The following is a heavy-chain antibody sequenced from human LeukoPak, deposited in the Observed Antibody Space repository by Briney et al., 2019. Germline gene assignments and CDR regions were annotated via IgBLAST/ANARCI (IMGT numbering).Heavy chain of an antibody. J-gene: IGHJ4*02. CDR1: GGSISSYY. Sequence: SETLSRTCTGSGGSISSYYWSWIRQPPGKGLEGSGYIYYSGSTNYNPSLKSRVTISVDTSKNPFSVKLSSVTAADTAVYYCAYRSGWHLYYFDYWGQGTLVTVSS. CDR2: IYYSGST. CDR3: AYRSGWHLYYFDY. D-gene: IGHD6-19*01. V-gene: IGHV4-59*08.